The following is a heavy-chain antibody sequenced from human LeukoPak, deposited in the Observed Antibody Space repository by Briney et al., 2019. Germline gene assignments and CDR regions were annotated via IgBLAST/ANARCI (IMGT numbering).Heavy chain of an antibody. CDR3: ARSSGGYDYVWGSYHP. D-gene: IGHD3-16*02. Sequence: GGSLRLSCLASGLTFNTYWMHWVRQVPGKGPVWVSRINPDGSVTWDADSVRGRFTISRDNAKNTLYLQMNGLRAEDTAVYYCARSSGGYDYVWGSYHPWGQGTLVTVSS. CDR2: INPDGSVT. V-gene: IGHV3-74*01. CDR1: GLTFNTYW. J-gene: IGHJ5*02.